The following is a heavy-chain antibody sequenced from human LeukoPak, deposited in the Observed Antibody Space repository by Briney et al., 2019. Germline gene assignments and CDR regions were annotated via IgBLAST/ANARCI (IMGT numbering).Heavy chain of an antibody. CDR3: ARPRATTGRIEDKDAFDI. D-gene: IGHD1-1*01. Sequence: GGSLRLSCAASGFTFTTNAMSWGRQAPGKGLEWVSAISGRTGGTNYADSVKGRFTISRDNAKRSLYLQMNSLRAEDTALYYCARPRATTGRIEDKDAFDIWGQGTMVTVSS. CDR1: GFTFTTNA. J-gene: IGHJ3*02. V-gene: IGHV3-23*01. CDR2: ISGRTGGT.